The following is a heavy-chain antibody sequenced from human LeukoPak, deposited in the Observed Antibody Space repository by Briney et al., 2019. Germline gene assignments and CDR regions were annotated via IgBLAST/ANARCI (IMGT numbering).Heavy chain of an antibody. CDR3: ARCPQPVRVYYFDY. D-gene: IGHD2-2*01. V-gene: IGHV4-34*01. CDR1: GGSFSGYY. J-gene: IGHJ4*02. CDR2: INHSGST. Sequence: SETLSLTCSVYGGSFSGYYWSWIRQPPGKGLEWIGEINHSGSTNYNPSLKSRVTISVDTSKNQFSLKLSSVTAADTAVYYCARCPQPVRVYYFDYWGQGAPVSVSS.